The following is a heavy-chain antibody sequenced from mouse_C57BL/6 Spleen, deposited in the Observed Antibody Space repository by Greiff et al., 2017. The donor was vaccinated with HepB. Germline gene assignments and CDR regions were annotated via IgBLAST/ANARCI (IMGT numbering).Heavy chain of an antibody. V-gene: IGHV1-82*01. Sequence: QVQLKESGPELVKPGASVKISCKASGYAFSSSWMNWVKQRPGKGLEWIGRIYPGDGDTNYNGKFKGKATLTADKSSSTAYMQLSSLTSEDSAVYFCAREGNYGFAYWGQGTLVTVSA. CDR1: GYAFSSSW. J-gene: IGHJ3*01. CDR2: IYPGDGDT. CDR3: AREGNYGFAY. D-gene: IGHD2-1*01.